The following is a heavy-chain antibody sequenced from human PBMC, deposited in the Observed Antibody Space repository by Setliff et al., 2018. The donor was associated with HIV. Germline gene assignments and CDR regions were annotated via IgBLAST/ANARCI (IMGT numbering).Heavy chain of an antibody. V-gene: IGHV4-4*07. CDR2: IYGSGKT. CDR3: ARGNNDLESFDY. J-gene: IGHJ4*02. Sequence: PSETLSLTCNVSGDSLNTYYWSWIRQSAGKGLEWIGRIYGSGKTNFNPSLKSRVRMSVDTSKNQFSLKLTSVTAADTAVYYCARGNNDLESFDYWGQGALVTVSS. D-gene: IGHD3-3*01. CDR1: GDSLNTYY.